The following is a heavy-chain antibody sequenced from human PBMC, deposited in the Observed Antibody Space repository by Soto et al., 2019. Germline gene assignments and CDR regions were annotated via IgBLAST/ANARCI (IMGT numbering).Heavy chain of an antibody. D-gene: IGHD2-8*01. CDR1: GYAFSGYR. J-gene: IGHJ5*01. V-gene: IGHV1-18*01. Sequence: QVQLVQSGAEMKQPGASVKVSCKTSGYAFSGYRLSWVRQGPGQGLEWMGWISGYNGNTDYAQKFQGRVTMTTDTSTSTVYMELRSLRSDDTAVYYCARDLGPPNWFDSWGKGTLVTVSS. CDR2: ISGYNGNT. CDR3: ARDLGPPNWFDS.